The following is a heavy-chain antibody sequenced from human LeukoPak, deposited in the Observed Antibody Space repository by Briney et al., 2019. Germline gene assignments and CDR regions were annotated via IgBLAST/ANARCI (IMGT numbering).Heavy chain of an antibody. D-gene: IGHD6-19*01. Sequence: PGGSLRLSCAASGFTFSSYSMNWVRQAPGKGLEWVAFIRYDGSNKYYADSVKGRFTISRDNSKNTLYLQMNSLRAEDTAVYYCAKDGPLYSSGWYVDYWGQGTLVTVSS. V-gene: IGHV3-30*02. CDR1: GFTFSSYS. CDR3: AKDGPLYSSGWYVDY. J-gene: IGHJ4*02. CDR2: IRYDGSNK.